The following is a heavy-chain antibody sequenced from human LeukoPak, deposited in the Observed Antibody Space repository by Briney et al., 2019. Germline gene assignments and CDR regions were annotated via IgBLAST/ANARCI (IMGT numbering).Heavy chain of an antibody. D-gene: IGHD5-12*01. J-gene: IGHJ4*02. CDR3: AKVVSGYHFDY. CDR2: ISGSDGNT. CDR1: GFTFSSYG. Sequence: PGASLRLSRAAAGFTFSSYGMSSVRRAPGKGPEWLSGISGSDGNTYYADSVKGRFTISRDNSQNTLYLQMNTLRAEDTAVYYCAKVVSGYHFDYWGQGTLVTVSS. V-gene: IGHV3-23*01.